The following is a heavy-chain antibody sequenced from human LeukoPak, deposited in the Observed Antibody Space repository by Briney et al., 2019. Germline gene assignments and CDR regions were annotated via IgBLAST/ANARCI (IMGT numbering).Heavy chain of an antibody. V-gene: IGHV3-23*01. Sequence: GGSLRLPCATSGFPFETNAMSWVRQAPGKGLEWVATIGNTETFYTDSVTGRFTISRDNSKNTVNLQMNRLRVEDTAIYYCAKDWIQFNRVFDCFDSWGQGTLVTVSS. CDR3: AKDWIQFNRVFDCFDS. J-gene: IGHJ4*02. CDR1: GFPFETNA. CDR2: IGNTET. D-gene: IGHD5-18*01.